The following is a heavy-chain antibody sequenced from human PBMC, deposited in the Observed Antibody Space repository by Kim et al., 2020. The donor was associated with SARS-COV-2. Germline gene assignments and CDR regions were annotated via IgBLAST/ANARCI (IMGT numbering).Heavy chain of an antibody. D-gene: IGHD6-19*01. CDR3: AEISSGSSGWFEYFQH. J-gene: IGHJ1*01. Sequence: GGSLXLSXAXSGFTFNIYAMSWVRQAPGKGLEWVSGIRGSGESTTYADSVKGRFTISRDNSKNTLYLQMDRLRVDDTALYYCAEISSGSSGWFEYFQHWGQGTLVTVSS. V-gene: IGHV3-23*01. CDR2: IRGSGEST. CDR1: GFTFNIYA.